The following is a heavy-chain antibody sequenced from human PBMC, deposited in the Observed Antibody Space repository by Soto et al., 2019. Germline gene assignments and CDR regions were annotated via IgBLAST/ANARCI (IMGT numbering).Heavy chain of an antibody. Sequence: EVQLLESGGGLVQPGGSLRLSCAASGFTFSSYAMSWVRQAPGKGLEWVSGISGSDGITYYADSLKGRFTISRDNSKNTRYLQMNSLRAEDTAVYYCAKESREGHFDYWGQGTLVTVSS. J-gene: IGHJ4*02. CDR1: GFTFSSYA. V-gene: IGHV3-23*01. CDR3: AKESREGHFDY. CDR2: ISGSDGIT.